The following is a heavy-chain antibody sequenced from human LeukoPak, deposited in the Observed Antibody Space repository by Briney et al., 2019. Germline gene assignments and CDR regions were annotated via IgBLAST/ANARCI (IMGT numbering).Heavy chain of an antibody. CDR1: GFTFSDYY. D-gene: IGHD3-22*01. CDR3: ARDSNYYYDSSGYYPQLDY. J-gene: IGHJ4*02. V-gene: IGHV3-11*04. CDR2: ISSSGSTI. Sequence: GGSLRLSCAASGFTFSDYYMSWIRQAPGKGLEWVSYISSSGSTIYYADSVKGRFTISRDNAKNSLYLQMNSLRAEDTAVYYCARDSNYYYDSSGYYPQLDYWGQGTLVTVSS.